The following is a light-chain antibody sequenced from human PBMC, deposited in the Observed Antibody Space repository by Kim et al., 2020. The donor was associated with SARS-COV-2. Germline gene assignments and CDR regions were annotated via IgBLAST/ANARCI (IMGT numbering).Light chain of an antibody. CDR1: QSLGERSIGNSE. Sequence: ASFSCKSSQSLGERSIGNSELGWYLQRPGQSPQLLMYTLFYRASGVPDRFTGSGSGTVFTLKISRVEAEDVGIYYCMQRIAFPSTFGEGTKVDIK. J-gene: IGKJ1*01. V-gene: IGKV2-40*01. CDR3: MQRIAFPST. CDR2: TLF.